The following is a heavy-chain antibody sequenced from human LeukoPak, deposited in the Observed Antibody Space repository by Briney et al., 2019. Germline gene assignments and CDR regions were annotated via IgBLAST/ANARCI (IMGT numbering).Heavy chain of an antibody. CDR3: AKGSYYDILTGYFDY. J-gene: IGHJ4*02. V-gene: IGHV3-9*01. Sequence: GRSLRLSCAASGFTFDDYAMHWVRHAPGKGLEWVSGISWNSGSIGYADSVEGRFTISRDNAKNSLYLQMNSLRAEVTALYYCAKGSYYDILTGYFDYWGQGTLVTVSS. CDR2: ISWNSGSI. D-gene: IGHD3-9*01. CDR1: GFTFDDYA.